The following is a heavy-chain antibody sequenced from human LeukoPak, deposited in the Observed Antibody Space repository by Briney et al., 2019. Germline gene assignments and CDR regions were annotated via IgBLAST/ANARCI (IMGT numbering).Heavy chain of an antibody. Sequence: SVKVSCKASGGTFSSYAISWVRQAPGQGLEWMGGIIPIFGTANYAQKFQGRVTITTDESTSTAYMELSSLRSEDTAVYYCARALTYYYDSGGPEIGINWFDPWGQGTLVTVSS. CDR1: GGTFSSYA. V-gene: IGHV1-69*05. J-gene: IGHJ5*02. CDR2: IIPIFGTA. D-gene: IGHD3-22*01. CDR3: ARALTYYYDSGGPEIGINWFDP.